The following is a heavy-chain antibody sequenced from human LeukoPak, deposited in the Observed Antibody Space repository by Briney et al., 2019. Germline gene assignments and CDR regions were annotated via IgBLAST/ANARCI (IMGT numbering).Heavy chain of an antibody. V-gene: IGHV1-46*01. CDR2: INPSGGST. CDR3: ARDHSSSYYYYMDV. D-gene: IGHD6-13*01. J-gene: IGHJ6*03. CDR1: GYTLTGYY. Sequence: ASVKVSCKASGYTLTGYYMHWVRQAPGQGLEWMGWINPSGGSTSYAQKFQGRVTMTRDMSTSTVYMELSSLRSEDTAVYYCARDHSSSYYYYMDVWGKGTTVTVSS.